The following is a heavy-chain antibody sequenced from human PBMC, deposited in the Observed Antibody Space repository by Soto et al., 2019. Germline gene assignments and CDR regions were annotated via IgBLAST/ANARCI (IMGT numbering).Heavy chain of an antibody. CDR3: AADRGGSYYKFDY. CDR1: GFTFTSSA. J-gene: IGHJ4*02. CDR2: IVVGSGNT. Sequence: EASVKVSCKASGFTFTSSAVQWVRQARGQRLEWIGWIVVGSGNTNYAQKFQERVTITRDMSTSTAYMELSSLRSEDTAVYYCAADRGGSYYKFDYWGQGTLVTVSS. D-gene: IGHD1-26*01. V-gene: IGHV1-58*01.